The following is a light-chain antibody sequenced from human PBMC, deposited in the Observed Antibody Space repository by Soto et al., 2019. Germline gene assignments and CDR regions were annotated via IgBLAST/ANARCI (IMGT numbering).Light chain of an antibody. CDR2: DAS. CDR3: QQRTNSPLT. J-gene: IGKJ4*01. CDR1: QSVTTF. Sequence: EIVLTQSPVTLSLSPGERATLSCRASQSVTTFLAWYQQKPGQAPRLLIYDASKRATGIPARFSGSGSGTDFTLTISSLEPEDFAVYYCQQRTNSPLTFRGGTKVEIK. V-gene: IGKV3-11*01.